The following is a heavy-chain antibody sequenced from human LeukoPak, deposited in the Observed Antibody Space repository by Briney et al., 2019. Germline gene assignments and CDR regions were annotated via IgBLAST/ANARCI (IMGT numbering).Heavy chain of an antibody. CDR3: ASPRPGAGDFRKLWYFDL. Sequence: SVKVSCKPSGGTFSTYSISWVRQAPGQGLEWMGRGIPMLNAVNYAQRFQGRVTITADKSTDTAYMEVSSLRFEDTAVYYCASPRPGAGDFRKLWYFDLWGRGTLVTVSS. CDR2: GIPMLNAV. V-gene: IGHV1-69*08. D-gene: IGHD1-14*01. CDR1: GGTFSTYS. J-gene: IGHJ2*01.